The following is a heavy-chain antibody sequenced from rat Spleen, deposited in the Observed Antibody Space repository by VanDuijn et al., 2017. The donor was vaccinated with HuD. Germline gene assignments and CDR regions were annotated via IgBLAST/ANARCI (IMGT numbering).Heavy chain of an antibody. Sequence: EVHLVESGGGLVQPGRSLKLSCAASGFTFSDYYMAWVRQAPRKGLEWVASISTSGGSTYYRDSVKGRFTISRDNAKSTLSLQMDSLRSEDTATYYCAREIRHYFDYWGQGVMVTVSS. CDR3: AREIRHYFDY. J-gene: IGHJ2*01. CDR2: ISTSGGST. CDR1: GFTFSDYY. V-gene: IGHV5-25*01.